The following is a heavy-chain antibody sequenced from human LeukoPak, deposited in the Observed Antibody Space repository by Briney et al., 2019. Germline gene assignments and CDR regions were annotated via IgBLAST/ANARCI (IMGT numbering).Heavy chain of an antibody. CDR1: GGSISSYY. CDR2: IYTSGST. J-gene: IGHJ4*02. Sequence: PSETLSLTCTVSGGSISSYYWSWIRQPAGKGLEWIGRIYTSGSTNYNPSLKSRVTMSVDTSKNQFSLKLSSVTAADTAVYYCVRGDPDYGDSCFDYWGQGTLVTVSS. CDR3: VRGDPDYGDSCFDY. V-gene: IGHV4-4*07. D-gene: IGHD4-17*01.